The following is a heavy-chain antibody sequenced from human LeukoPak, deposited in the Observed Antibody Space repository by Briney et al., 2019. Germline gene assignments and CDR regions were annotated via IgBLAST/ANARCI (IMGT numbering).Heavy chain of an antibody. CDR2: INHSGST. Sequence: SETLSLTCAVYGGSFSGYYWSWIRQPPGKGLEWIGGINHSGSTNYNPSLKSRVTISVDTSKNQFSLKLSSVTAADTAVYYCAVSSGWTFYYYYGMDVWGQGTTVTVSS. CDR3: AVSSGWTFYYYYGMDV. J-gene: IGHJ6*02. V-gene: IGHV4-34*01. D-gene: IGHD6-19*01. CDR1: GGSFSGYY.